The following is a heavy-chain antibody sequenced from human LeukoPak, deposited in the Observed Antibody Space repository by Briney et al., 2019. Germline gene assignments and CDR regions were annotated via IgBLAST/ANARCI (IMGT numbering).Heavy chain of an antibody. CDR1: GGSISNYY. CDR2: IYYGGST. CDR3: TRSRSIDYGDYGWFVY. D-gene: IGHD4-17*01. Sequence: SETLSLTCTVSGGSISNYYWSWIRQPPGKGLEWIGYIYYGGSTNYNPSLKSRVTISVDTSKNQFSLNLTSVTAADTAVYFCTRSRSIDYGDYGWFVYWGQGTLVTVS. J-gene: IGHJ4*02. V-gene: IGHV4-59*08.